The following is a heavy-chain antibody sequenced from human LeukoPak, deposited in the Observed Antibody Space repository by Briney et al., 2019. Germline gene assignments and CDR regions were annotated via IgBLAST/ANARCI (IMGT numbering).Heavy chain of an antibody. CDR2: IYYTGGP. V-gene: IGHV4-59*12. J-gene: IGHJ3*02. Sequence: PSETLSLTCTVSSGSIGSYYWSWIRQPPGKGLEWIGYIYYTGGPYYNPSFKSRVAISVDTSKNHFSLTLNAVTAADTAVYYCASYSGIYSAFEIWSQGTLVTVSS. D-gene: IGHD1-26*01. CDR3: ASYSGIYSAFEI. CDR1: SGSIGSYY.